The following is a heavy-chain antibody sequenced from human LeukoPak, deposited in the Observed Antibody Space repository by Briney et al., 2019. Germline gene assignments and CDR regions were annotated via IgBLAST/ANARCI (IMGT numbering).Heavy chain of an antibody. CDR1: GGTFSSYA. Sequence: SVKVSCKASGGTFSSYAISWVRQAPGQGLEWMGGIIPIFGTANYAQKFQGRVTITTDESTSTAYMELSSLRSEDTAVYYCASSTSCYRRCAERLYYYMDVWGKGTTVTVSS. CDR3: ASSTSCYRRCAERLYYYMDV. CDR2: IIPIFGTA. J-gene: IGHJ6*03. V-gene: IGHV1-69*05. D-gene: IGHD2-2*02.